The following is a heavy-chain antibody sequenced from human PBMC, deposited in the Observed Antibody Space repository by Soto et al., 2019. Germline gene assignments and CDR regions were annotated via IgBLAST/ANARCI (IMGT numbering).Heavy chain of an antibody. D-gene: IGHD7-27*01. Sequence: QVQLVQSGGEVKKPGASVMVSCKASDYIFTSYGISWVRQAPGQGLEWVGWISAYNGDTNYAQRFQGRVTVTTDTSTSTAYMELRSLRPDDTVVYYCARAGDALDFWGQGTMVPVFS. V-gene: IGHV1-18*01. CDR1: DYIFTSYG. CDR2: ISAYNGDT. J-gene: IGHJ3*01. CDR3: ARAGDALDF.